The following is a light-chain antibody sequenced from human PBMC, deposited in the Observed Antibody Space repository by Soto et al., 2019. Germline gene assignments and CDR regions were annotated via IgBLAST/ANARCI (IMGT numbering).Light chain of an antibody. Sequence: QSALTQPPSASRSLGQSVTISCTGTSSDVGGYKYVSWYQQHPGKAPKLMIYEVSKRPAGVPDRFSGSKSGNTASLTVSGLQAEDEADYYCSSYAGSNNHVVFGGGTKVTVL. CDR1: SSDVGGYKY. V-gene: IGLV2-8*02. J-gene: IGLJ2*01. CDR2: EVS. CDR3: SSYAGSNNHVV.